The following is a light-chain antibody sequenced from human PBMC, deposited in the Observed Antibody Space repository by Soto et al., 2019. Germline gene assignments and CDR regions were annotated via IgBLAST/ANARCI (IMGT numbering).Light chain of an antibody. CDR2: DAS. J-gene: IGKJ5*01. Sequence: ETVLTQSPATLSLSPGERATLSCRASQSISIFLAWYQQRPGQAPRLLIYDASHRATGIPARFSGSGSGTDFTLTISSLEPEDFAVYYCQQRSDWGITFAQGTRLEI. V-gene: IGKV3-11*01. CDR1: QSISIF. CDR3: QQRSDWGIT.